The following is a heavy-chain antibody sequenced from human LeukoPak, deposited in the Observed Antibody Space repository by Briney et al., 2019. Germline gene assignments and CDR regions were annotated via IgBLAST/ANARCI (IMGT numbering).Heavy chain of an antibody. CDR2: ISSSSSYI. V-gene: IGHV3-21*01. Sequence: GGSLRLSCAASGFTFSSYSMNWVRQAPGKGLEWVSSISSSSSYIYYADSVKGRFTISRDNAKNSLYLQMNSLRAEDTAVYYCAREYYDSSGYYDFDYWGQGTLVTASS. CDR1: GFTFSSYS. CDR3: AREYYDSSGYYDFDY. D-gene: IGHD3-22*01. J-gene: IGHJ4*02.